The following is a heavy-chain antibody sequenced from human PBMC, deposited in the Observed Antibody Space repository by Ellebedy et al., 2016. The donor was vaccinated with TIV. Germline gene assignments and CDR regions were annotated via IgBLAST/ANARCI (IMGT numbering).Heavy chain of an antibody. V-gene: IGHV1-18*01. D-gene: IGHD3-10*01. CDR1: GGTFSSYP. CDR3: LHTGDRGI. CDR2: ISTYNGDT. Sequence: AASVKVSCKASGGTFSSYPISWVRQAPGQGLEWMGWISTYNGDTKYAQNLQGRVTMTTDTSTSTAYVELKSLRFDDTAVYYCLHTGDRGIWGQGTLVSVSS. J-gene: IGHJ3*02.